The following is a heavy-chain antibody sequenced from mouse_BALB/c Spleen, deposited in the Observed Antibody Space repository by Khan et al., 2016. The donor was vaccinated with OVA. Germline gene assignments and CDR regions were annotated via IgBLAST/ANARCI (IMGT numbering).Heavy chain of an antibody. V-gene: IGHV5-15*02. D-gene: IGHD1-2*01. J-gene: IGHJ3*01. CDR1: GFTFSDYG. CDR2: ISDLAYTI. Sequence: EVELVESGGGLVQPGGSRILSCAASGFTFSDYGMAWVRQAPGKGPEWVAFISDLAYTIYYGDDVTGRFTISRENAKNTLYLERSSLRSEDTAIYYCARGGGTAPIAYWGLGTLVTVSA. CDR3: ARGGGTAPIAY.